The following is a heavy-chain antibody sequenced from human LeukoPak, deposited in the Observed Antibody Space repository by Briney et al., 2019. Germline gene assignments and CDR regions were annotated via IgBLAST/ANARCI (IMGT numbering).Heavy chain of an antibody. CDR3: SREGPPINDAFDI. J-gene: IGHJ3*02. V-gene: IGHV3-21*01. Sequence: GGSLRLSCAASGFTFSSYSMNWVRQAPGKGLEWVSSISSSSSYIYYADSVKGRFTISRDNAKNSLYLQMNSLRAEDTAVYYWSREGPPINDAFDIWGQGTMVTVSS. D-gene: IGHD2-21*01. CDR1: GFTFSSYS. CDR2: ISSSSSYI.